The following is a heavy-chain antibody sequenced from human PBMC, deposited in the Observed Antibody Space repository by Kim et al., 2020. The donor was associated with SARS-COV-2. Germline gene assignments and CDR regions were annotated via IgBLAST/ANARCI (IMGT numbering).Heavy chain of an antibody. D-gene: IGHD2-15*01. CDR3: VRDSRIEDVFDV. V-gene: IGHV3-74*01. Sequence: GGSLRLSCAASGFTLSSHWMHWVRQVPGKGLVWVSRINNDGGITTYADAARGRFTISRDNAKNTLYLQMNSLRAEDTALYYCVRDSRIEDVFDVWGQGT. J-gene: IGHJ3*01. CDR2: INNDGGIT. CDR1: GFTLSSHW.